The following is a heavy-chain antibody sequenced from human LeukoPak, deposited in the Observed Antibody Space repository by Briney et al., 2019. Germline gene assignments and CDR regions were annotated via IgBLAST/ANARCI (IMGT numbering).Heavy chain of an antibody. V-gene: IGHV3-48*01. Sequence: GGSLRLSCVASGFAFSDYNMNWVRQAPGKGLEWLSYISSSSSTMYYADSVKGRFTISRDNAKNSLYLQMNSLRVEDTAVYYCARDGQLSWRLQSYYYMDVWGKGTTVTVSS. J-gene: IGHJ6*03. D-gene: IGHD5-24*01. CDR2: ISSSSSTM. CDR3: ARDGQLSWRLQSYYYMDV. CDR1: GFAFSDYN.